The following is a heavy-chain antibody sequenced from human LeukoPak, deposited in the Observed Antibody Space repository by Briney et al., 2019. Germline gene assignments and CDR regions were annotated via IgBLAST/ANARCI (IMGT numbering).Heavy chain of an antibody. J-gene: IGHJ4*02. CDR1: GFTFRYYH. D-gene: IGHD2-2*02. Sequence: GGAPRPSCAASGFTFRYYHMSWIRQASGEGVGGVSYISSSGSTIYYADSVKGRFTISRDNAKNSLYLQMNSLRAEDTAVYYCARVVVVPAAIPSYWGQGTLVTVSS. CDR2: ISSSGSTI. CDR3: ARVVVVPAAIPSY. V-gene: IGHV3-11*04.